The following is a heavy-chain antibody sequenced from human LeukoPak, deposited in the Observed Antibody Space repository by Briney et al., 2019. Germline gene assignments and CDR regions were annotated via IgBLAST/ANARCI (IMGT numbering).Heavy chain of an antibody. D-gene: IGHD2/OR15-2a*01. Sequence: GGSLRLSCAASGFTFSSYGMHWFRQAPGKGLEWVAVISYDGSSKYYIDSVKGRFTISRDNSKNTLYLQMNSLRAEDTAVYYCARGENSKTYPVSGYWGQGILVTVSS. V-gene: IGHV3-30*03. J-gene: IGHJ4*02. CDR1: GFTFSSYG. CDR3: ARGENSKTYPVSGY. CDR2: ISYDGSSK.